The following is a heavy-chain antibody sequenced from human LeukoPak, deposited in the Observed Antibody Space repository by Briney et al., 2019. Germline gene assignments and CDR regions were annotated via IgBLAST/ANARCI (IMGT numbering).Heavy chain of an antibody. CDR1: GFTFSSYW. V-gene: IGHV3-74*01. J-gene: IGHJ3*02. Sequence: QPGGSLRLSCAASGFTFSSYWMHWVRQAPGEGLVWVARITSDGSSTSHAASVKGRFTISRDNAKNTLYLQMNSLRAEDTAVYYCARDYAVGESFDIWGQGTLVTVSS. CDR3: ARDYAVGESFDI. CDR2: ITSDGSST. D-gene: IGHD3-16*01.